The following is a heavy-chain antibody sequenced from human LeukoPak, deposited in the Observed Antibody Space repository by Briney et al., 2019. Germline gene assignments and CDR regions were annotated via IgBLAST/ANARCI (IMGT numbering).Heavy chain of an antibody. CDR2: ISPGGVNT. D-gene: IGHD3-10*02. CDR1: EFTFRNYG. Sequence: GGSLRLSCAASEFTFRNYGMTWVRQGPGKGLDWVSSISPGGVNTYYADSVKGRFTISRDNAKNSLYLQMNSLRAEDTAVYYCAELGITMIGGVWGKGTTVTISS. CDR3: AELGITMIGGV. V-gene: IGHV3-21*01. J-gene: IGHJ6*04.